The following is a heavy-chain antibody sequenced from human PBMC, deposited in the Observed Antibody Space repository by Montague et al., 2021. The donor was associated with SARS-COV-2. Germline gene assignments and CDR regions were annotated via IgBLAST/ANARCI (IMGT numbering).Heavy chain of an antibody. V-gene: IGHV4-39*07. CDR3: ARDPSRLQLLYPIGDYYYGMDV. Sequence: SETLSLTCTVSGGSISSSSYYWVWIRQAPGKGLEWIGSIYYSGSTYYNPSLKSRVTISVDTSKNQFSLKLSSVTAADTAVYYCARDPSRLQLLYPIGDYYYGMDVWGQGTTVTVSS. CDR1: GGSISSSSYY. CDR2: IYYSGST. D-gene: IGHD2-2*02. J-gene: IGHJ6*02.